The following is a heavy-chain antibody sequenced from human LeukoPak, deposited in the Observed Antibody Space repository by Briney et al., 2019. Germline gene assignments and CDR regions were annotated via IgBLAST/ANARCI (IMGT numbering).Heavy chain of an antibody. J-gene: IGHJ4*02. D-gene: IGHD2-15*01. Sequence: SETLSLTCTVSGGSIGRSSYYWGWIRQPPVKGLEWIGNIYYSGSTNYNPSLKSRVTMSVDTSKNQFSLKLSSVTAADTAVYYCARVECSGGSCYLFDYWGQGTLVTVSS. CDR2: IYYSGST. CDR1: GGSIGRSSYY. CDR3: ARVECSGGSCYLFDY. V-gene: IGHV4-39*07.